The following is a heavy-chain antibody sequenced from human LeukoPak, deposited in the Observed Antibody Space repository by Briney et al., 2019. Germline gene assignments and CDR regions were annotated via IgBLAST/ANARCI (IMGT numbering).Heavy chain of an antibody. J-gene: IGHJ4*02. CDR1: GFTFSSYW. CDR3: VRSLSAAY. V-gene: IGHV3-7*02. Sequence: GGSLRLSCAASGFTFSSYWMNWVRQAPGKGLEWVANIKEDGSEKYYVDSVKGRSTISRDNAKNSLYLQMNNLRAEDTALYYCVRSLSAAYWGQGTLVTVSS. CDR2: IKEDGSEK. D-gene: IGHD6-25*01.